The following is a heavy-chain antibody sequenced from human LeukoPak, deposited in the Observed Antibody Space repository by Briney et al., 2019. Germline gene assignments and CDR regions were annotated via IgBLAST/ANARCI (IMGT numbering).Heavy chain of an antibody. J-gene: IGHJ4*02. CDR3: ARRHGRCSDGSCYYPDY. V-gene: IGHV1-8*01. D-gene: IGHD2-15*01. Sequence: ASVKVSCKASGYTFTSYDINWVRQATGQGPEWMGWMSPNSGNTGYAQKFQGRVTMTRNSSITTAYMELSSLRSEDTAVYYCARRHGRCSDGSCYYPDYWGQGTLVTVSS. CDR2: MSPNSGNT. CDR1: GYTFTSYD.